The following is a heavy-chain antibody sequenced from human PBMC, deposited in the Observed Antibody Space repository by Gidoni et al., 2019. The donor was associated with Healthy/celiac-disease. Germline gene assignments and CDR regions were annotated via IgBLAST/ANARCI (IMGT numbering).Heavy chain of an antibody. CDR1: GLTFSSYE. CDR2: NSSSCSTI. Sequence: EVQLVESGGGLVQPGGSLRLSCAASGLTFSSYEMNWLRQAPGKGLDWFSYNSSSCSTIYYADSVKGRFTISRDNAKNSLYLQMNSLRAEDTAVYYCARDEDYSNYEAFDIWGQGTMVTVSS. V-gene: IGHV3-48*03. J-gene: IGHJ3*02. D-gene: IGHD4-4*01. CDR3: ARDEDYSNYEAFDI.